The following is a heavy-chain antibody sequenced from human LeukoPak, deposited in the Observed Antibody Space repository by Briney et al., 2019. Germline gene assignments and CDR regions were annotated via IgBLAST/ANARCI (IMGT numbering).Heavy chain of an antibody. J-gene: IGHJ6*02. CDR1: GFTLSNAW. CDR2: IKSKTDGGTT. CDR3: ASNLLSTTVTYGMDV. Sequence: GGSLRLSCAASGFTLSNAWMSWVRQAPGKGLEWVGRIKSKTDGGTTDYAAPVKGRFTISRDDSKNTLYLQMNSLRAEDTAVYYCASNLLSTTVTYGMDVWGQGTTVTVSS. D-gene: IGHD4-17*01. V-gene: IGHV3-15*01.